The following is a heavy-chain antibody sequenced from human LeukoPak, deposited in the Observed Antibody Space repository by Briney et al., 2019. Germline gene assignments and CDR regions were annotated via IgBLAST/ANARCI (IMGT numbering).Heavy chain of an antibody. D-gene: IGHD3-22*01. Sequence: GGSLRLSCAASGFTFSSYWMHWVRQAPGKGLVWVSRINSGGSSTTYADSVKGRFTISRDNAKNTLNLQMNSLRVEDTAVYYCAREGGYYDSSGYAPNSGYWGQGTLVTVSS. CDR3: AREGGYYDSSGYAPNSGY. V-gene: IGHV3-74*01. CDR1: GFTFSSYW. J-gene: IGHJ4*02. CDR2: INSGGSST.